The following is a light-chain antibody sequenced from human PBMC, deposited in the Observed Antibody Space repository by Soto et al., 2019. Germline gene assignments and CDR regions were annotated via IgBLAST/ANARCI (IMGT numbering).Light chain of an antibody. V-gene: IGKV3-20*01. Sequence: EIVLTQSPGTLSLSPGERATLSCRASQSITSNFLAWYQQKPGQAPRLLIYGASTRAAGVPDRFSGSGSGPDFTLTITRLGPEDFAVYYCQQYGRSPLMYTFGQGTKLGVK. J-gene: IGKJ2*01. CDR2: GAS. CDR3: QQYGRSPLMYT. CDR1: QSITSNF.